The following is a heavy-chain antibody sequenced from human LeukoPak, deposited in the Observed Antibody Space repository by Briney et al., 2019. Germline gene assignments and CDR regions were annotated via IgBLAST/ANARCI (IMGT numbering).Heavy chain of an antibody. CDR1: GFSLSTSGVG. V-gene: IGHV2-5*01. CDR3: AHRRDYGHHDAFDI. J-gene: IGHJ3*02. Sequence: ESGPTLVKPTQTLTLTCTLSGFSLSTSGVGVGWIRQPPGKALEWLALIYWNDDKRYSPSLKSRLTITKDTSKNQVVLTMTNMDPVDTATYCCAHRRDYGHHDAFDIWGQGTMVTVSS. D-gene: IGHD4-17*01. CDR2: IYWNDDK.